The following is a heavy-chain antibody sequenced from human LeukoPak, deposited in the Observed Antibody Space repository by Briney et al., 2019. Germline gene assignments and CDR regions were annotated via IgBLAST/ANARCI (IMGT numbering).Heavy chain of an antibody. CDR1: GFTFSDYG. J-gene: IGHJ4*02. D-gene: IGHD2-8*02. Sequence: GGSLRLSCAVSGFTFSDYGMLWVRQAPGKGLEWVTKILYDGSARYYAASVQGRFTISRDNSRNTLYLEMSSLRPEDTAVYYCVRPPVETGDYYGYWGQGTQVTVSS. CDR3: VRPPVETGDYYGY. V-gene: IGHV3-30*03. CDR2: ILYDGSAR.